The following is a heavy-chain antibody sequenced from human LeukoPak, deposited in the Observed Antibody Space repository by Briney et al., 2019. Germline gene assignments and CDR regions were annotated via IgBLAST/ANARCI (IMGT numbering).Heavy chain of an antibody. V-gene: IGHV4-30-2*01. CDR3: ASEWGDGYNYPPYYYYMDV. Sequence: SETLSLTCAVSGGSISSGGYSWSWIRQPPGKGLEWIGYIYHSGSTYYNPSLKSRVTISVDTSKNQFSLKLSSVTAADTAVYYCASEWGDGYNYPPYYYYMDVWGKGTTVTVSS. CDR2: IYHSGST. CDR1: GGSISSGGYS. J-gene: IGHJ6*03. D-gene: IGHD5-24*01.